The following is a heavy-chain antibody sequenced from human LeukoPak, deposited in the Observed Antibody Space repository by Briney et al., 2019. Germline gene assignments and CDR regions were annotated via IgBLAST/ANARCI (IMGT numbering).Heavy chain of an antibody. CDR1: GYSFTSQW. CDR2: IDPSDSYT. CDR3: ARHVQIGTLGY. D-gene: IGHD1-7*01. V-gene: IGHV5-10-1*01. Sequence: GESLKISCKGSGYSFTSQWISWVRQMPGKGLEWMGRIDPSDSYTDYSPSFRGHVTISVDKSISTAYLQWNSLKASDTAMYYCARHVQIGTLGYWGQGTLVTVSS. J-gene: IGHJ4*02.